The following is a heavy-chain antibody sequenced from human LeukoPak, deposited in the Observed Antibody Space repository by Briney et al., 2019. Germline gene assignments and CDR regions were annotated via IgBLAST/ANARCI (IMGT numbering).Heavy chain of an antibody. V-gene: IGHV3-11*01. D-gene: IGHD3-9*01. Sequence: GGSLRLSCAASGFTFSDYYMNWVRQAPGKGPEWVSYISGSGTTIDYADSVKGRFTISRDNAKNSLYLQMNSLRAEDTAVYYCARDMELRYFDWLPSEGCFDYWGQGTVVAVSS. J-gene: IGHJ4*02. CDR1: GFTFSDYY. CDR3: ARDMELRYFDWLPSEGCFDY. CDR2: ISGSGTTI.